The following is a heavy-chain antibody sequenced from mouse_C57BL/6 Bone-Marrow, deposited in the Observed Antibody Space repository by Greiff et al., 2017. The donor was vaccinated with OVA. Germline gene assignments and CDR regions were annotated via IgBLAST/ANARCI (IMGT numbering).Heavy chain of an antibody. Sequence: VMLVESGAELVKPGASVKMSCKASGYTFTTYPIEWMKQNHGKSLEWIGNFHPYNDDTKYNEKFKGKATLTVEKSSSTVYLELSRLTSDDSAVYYCARRDYGYDRGFAYWGQGTLDTVSA. D-gene: IGHD2-2*01. CDR2: FHPYNDDT. J-gene: IGHJ3*01. CDR1: GYTFTTYP. V-gene: IGHV1-47*01. CDR3: ARRDYGYDRGFAY.